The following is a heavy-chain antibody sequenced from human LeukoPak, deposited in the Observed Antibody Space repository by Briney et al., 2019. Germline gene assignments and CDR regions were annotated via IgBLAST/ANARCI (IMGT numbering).Heavy chain of an antibody. D-gene: IGHD2-15*01. V-gene: IGHV1-69*04. CDR1: GGTFSSYA. CDR3: ARERIKVEDIVVVVAATHYYYYCGMDV. CDR2: IIPILGIA. J-gene: IGHJ6*02. Sequence: GASVKVSCKASGGTFSSYAISWVRQASGQGLEWMGRIIPILGIANYAQKFQGRVTITADKSTSTAYMELSSLRSEDTAVYYCARERIKVEDIVVVVAATHYYYYCGMDVWGQGTTVTVSS.